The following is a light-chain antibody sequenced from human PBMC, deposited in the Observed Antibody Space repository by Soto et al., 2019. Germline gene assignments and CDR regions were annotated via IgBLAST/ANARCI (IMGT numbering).Light chain of an antibody. J-gene: IGKJ2*01. CDR3: QQYCSSLT. V-gene: IGKV3-20*01. CDR2: GAA. CDR1: QSVTNNY. Sequence: EIVLTQSPGTLSLSPGERATLSCRASQSVTNNYLAWYQHNPGQSPRSLIYGAAIRSTGIPDSFSGSGSGTDFTLTISRLVPEDFAVYYGQQYCSSLTFGNGPKLESK.